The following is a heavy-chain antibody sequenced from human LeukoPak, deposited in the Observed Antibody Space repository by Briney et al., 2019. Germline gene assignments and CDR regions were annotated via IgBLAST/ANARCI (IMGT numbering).Heavy chain of an antibody. CDR1: GYTFTGYY. Sequence: ASVKVSCKASGYTFTGYYMHWVRQAPGQGLEWMGWINPNSGGTNYAQKLQGRVTMTTDTSTSTAYMELRSLRSDDTAVYYCARETDYYDSSGYYYYFDYWGQGTLVTVSS. V-gene: IGHV1-2*02. J-gene: IGHJ4*02. CDR2: INPNSGGT. CDR3: ARETDYYDSSGYYYYFDY. D-gene: IGHD3-22*01.